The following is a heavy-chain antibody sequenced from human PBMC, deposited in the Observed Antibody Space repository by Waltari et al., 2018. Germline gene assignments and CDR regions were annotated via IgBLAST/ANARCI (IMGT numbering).Heavy chain of an antibody. Sequence: QVQLVESGGGVVQPGRSLRLSCAASGFTFSSYAMPWVRQAPGKGLEWVAVISYDGSNKYYADSVKGRFTISRDNSKNTLYLQMNSLRAEDTAVYYCARDLRISYYYYGMDVWGQGTTVTVSS. CDR2: ISYDGSNK. V-gene: IGHV3-30-3*01. CDR3: ARDLRISYYYYGMDV. CDR1: GFTFSSYA. J-gene: IGHJ6*02. D-gene: IGHD2-15*01.